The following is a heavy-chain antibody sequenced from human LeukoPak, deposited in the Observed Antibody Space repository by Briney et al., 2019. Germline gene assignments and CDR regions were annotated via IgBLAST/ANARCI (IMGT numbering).Heavy chain of an antibody. Sequence: GGSLRLSCAASGFTFSNTWMHWVRQAPGKGLVWVSRIHSDGISTTYADSVKGRFTISRDNAKNTLYLQMNSLRAEDTAVYYCAIIAAAGFNWFDPWGQGTLVTVSS. CDR3: AIIAAAGFNWFDP. D-gene: IGHD6-13*01. V-gene: IGHV3-74*03. CDR2: IHSDGIST. J-gene: IGHJ5*02. CDR1: GFTFSNTW.